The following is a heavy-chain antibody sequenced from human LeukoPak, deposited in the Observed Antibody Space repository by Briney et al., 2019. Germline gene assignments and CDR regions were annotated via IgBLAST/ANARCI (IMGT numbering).Heavy chain of an antibody. CDR2: IWNDGSNK. CDR1: GFTFSTYG. J-gene: IGHJ6*02. CDR3: ARPLFAGAFYGMDG. V-gene: IGHV3-33*01. Sequence: PGRSLRLSCAASGFTFSTYGMHWVRQAPGKGLEWVAIIWNDGSNKYYADSVKGRFTISRDNSKNTLYLQVNSLRAEDTAVYYCARPLFAGAFYGMDGWGQGATVTVP. D-gene: IGHD3-10*01.